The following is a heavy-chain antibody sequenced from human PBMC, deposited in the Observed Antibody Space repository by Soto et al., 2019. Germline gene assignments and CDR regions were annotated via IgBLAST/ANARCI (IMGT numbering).Heavy chain of an antibody. CDR3: ERAHATVRGVIGPRTDY. Sequence: GGSLRLSCAASGFTFSSYWMNWVRQAPGKWLEWVANIKHDGSEKYSVDSVKGRFPISRDNAKHSLYLQMNSLRAEDTAVYYCERAHATVRGVIGPRTDYWGQGTLVTVSS. CDR1: GFTFSSYW. CDR2: IKHDGSEK. D-gene: IGHD3-10*01. J-gene: IGHJ4*02. V-gene: IGHV3-7*01.